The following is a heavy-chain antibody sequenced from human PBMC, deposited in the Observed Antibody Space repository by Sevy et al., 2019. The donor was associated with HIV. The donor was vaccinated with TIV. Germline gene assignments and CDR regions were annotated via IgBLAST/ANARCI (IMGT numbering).Heavy chain of an antibody. CDR2: IGAYNGNR. D-gene: IGHD3-16*01. V-gene: IGHV1-18*01. CDR1: GYTFSTYG. Sequence: ASVKVSWKASGYTFSTYGISWVRQAPGQGLEWMGWIGAYNGNRKYAQKFQDRITMTTDTSTSTAYMELRSLRSDDTAVYFCARLSTARGESNWFDPWGQGTLVTVSS. CDR3: ARLSTARGESNWFDP. J-gene: IGHJ5*02.